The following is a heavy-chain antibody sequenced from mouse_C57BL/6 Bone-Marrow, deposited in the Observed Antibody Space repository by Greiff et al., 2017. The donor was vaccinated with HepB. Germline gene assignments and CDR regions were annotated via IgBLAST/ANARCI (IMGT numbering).Heavy chain of an antibody. J-gene: IGHJ2*01. V-gene: IGHV5-6*01. CDR3: ARDRFDYYFDY. CDR1: GFTFSTSG. Sequence: EVKVVESGGDLVKPGGSLKLSCAASGFTFSTSGMSWVRQTPDKRLEWVATINTGGTYTYYADSVRGRFTISRDTAKHTLFLLMSSLKSEDSAIYYCARDRFDYYFDYWGQGTTLTVSS. CDR2: INTGGTYT.